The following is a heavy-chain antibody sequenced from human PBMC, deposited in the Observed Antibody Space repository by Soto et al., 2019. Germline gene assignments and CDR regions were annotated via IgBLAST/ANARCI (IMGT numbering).Heavy chain of an antibody. CDR3: ASSPLAAAGTKSAFDI. V-gene: IGHV1-46*03. D-gene: IGHD6-13*01. J-gene: IGHJ3*02. Sequence: ASVKVSCKASGYTFTSYYMHWVRQAPGQGLEWMGIINPSGGSTSYAQKFQGRVTMTRDTSTSTVYMELSSLRSEDTAVYYCASSPLAAAGTKSAFDIRGQGTMVTVSS. CDR1: GYTFTSYY. CDR2: INPSGGST.